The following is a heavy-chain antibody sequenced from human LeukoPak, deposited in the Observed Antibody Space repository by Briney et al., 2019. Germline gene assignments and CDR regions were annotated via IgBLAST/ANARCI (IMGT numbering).Heavy chain of an antibody. Sequence: ASVKVSCKASGYTFTSYVINWVRQATGQGLEWMGWMNPNSGNTGYAQKFQGRVTMTRNTSISTAYMELSSLRSEDTAVYYCARTLIGIAAAGTPPYFDYWGQGTLVTVSS. D-gene: IGHD6-13*01. CDR1: GYTFTSYV. CDR2: MNPNSGNT. CDR3: ARTLIGIAAAGTPPYFDY. V-gene: IGHV1-8*01. J-gene: IGHJ4*02.